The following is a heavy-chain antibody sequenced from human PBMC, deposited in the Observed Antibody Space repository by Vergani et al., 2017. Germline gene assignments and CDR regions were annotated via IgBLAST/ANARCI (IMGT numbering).Heavy chain of an antibody. D-gene: IGHD3-9*01. V-gene: IGHV3-73*01. Sequence: EVQLLESGGDLVQPGGSLRLSCAASGLTFSDSAIHWVRQTSGKGLEWIGRIRDKAYNYATVYAVSVKGRFTISRDDSKKTAYQQMNGLTTEDTAVYYCFYDFVAGYDSFDFWGKGTTVTVSS. CDR1: GLTFSDSA. J-gene: IGHJ6*04. CDR2: IRDKAYNYAT. CDR3: FYDFVAGYDSFDF.